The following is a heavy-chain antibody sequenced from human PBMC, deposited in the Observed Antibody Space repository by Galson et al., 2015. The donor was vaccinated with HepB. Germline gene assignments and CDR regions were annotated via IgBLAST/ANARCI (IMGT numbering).Heavy chain of an antibody. D-gene: IGHD2/OR15-2a*01. V-gene: IGHV1-2*02. CDR1: GYTFTDYY. CDR3: ARLGSRGVVTTFNYFYGLDV. Sequence: SCKASGYTFTDYYIHWVRQAPGQGLEWMGWLNPNSGATNFAQKFRGRVTMTRDTSLSTAYLELSRLTSDDTAVYYWARLGSRGVVTTFNYFYGLDVWGQGTSVTVSS. J-gene: IGHJ6*02. CDR2: LNPNSGAT.